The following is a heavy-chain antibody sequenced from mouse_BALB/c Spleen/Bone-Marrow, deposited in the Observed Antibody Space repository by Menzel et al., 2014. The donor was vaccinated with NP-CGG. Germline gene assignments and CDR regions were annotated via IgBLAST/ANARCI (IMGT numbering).Heavy chain of an antibody. Sequence: VKLVESGPGLVSPSQSLSITCTVSGFSLSRYNVHWVRPPPGKGLEWLGMIWNGGSTDYNSALKFRLSISKDNSKSQVFLKMNSLQTDDTAMYYCARNYYGIPYYFDYWGQGTTLTVSS. J-gene: IGHJ2*01. CDR3: ARNYYGIPYYFDY. CDR1: GFSLSRYN. CDR2: IWNGGST. V-gene: IGHV2-6-4*01. D-gene: IGHD1-1*01.